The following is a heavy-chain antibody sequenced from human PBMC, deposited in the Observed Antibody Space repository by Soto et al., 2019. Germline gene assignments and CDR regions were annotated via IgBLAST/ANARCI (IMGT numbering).Heavy chain of an antibody. Sequence: PSETLSLTCNVSGGSITSGDYYWSWIRQPPGKGLEWIGDIYYSGSSYYNPSLKSRVTISLDTPKNQFSLKLSSVTAADTAVYYCARDGPMVRGLIISYYGMDVWGQGTTVTVSS. CDR2: IYYSGSS. J-gene: IGHJ6*02. CDR3: ARDGPMVRGLIISYYGMDV. CDR1: GGSITSGDYY. D-gene: IGHD3-10*01. V-gene: IGHV4-30-4*01.